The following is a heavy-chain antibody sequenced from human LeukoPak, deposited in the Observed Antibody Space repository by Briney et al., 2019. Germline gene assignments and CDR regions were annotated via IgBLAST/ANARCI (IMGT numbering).Heavy chain of an antibody. D-gene: IGHD4-17*01. J-gene: IGHJ5*02. V-gene: IGHV4-34*01. Sequence: SETLSLTCAVSGGSSSGYYWSWIRQPPGKGLEWIGEINHSGSTNYNPSLKSRVTISVDTCKNQFTLKLSSVTAADTAVYYCARAYTVTTNGWFGPWGQGTLVTVSS. CDR1: GGSSSGYY. CDR2: INHSGST. CDR3: ARAYTVTTNGWFGP.